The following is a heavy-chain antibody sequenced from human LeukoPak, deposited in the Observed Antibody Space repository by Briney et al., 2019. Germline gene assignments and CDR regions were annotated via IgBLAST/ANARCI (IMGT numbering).Heavy chain of an antibody. CDR3: AKVAGATTDH. Sequence: GSLRLFCAASGFTFRSFSMNWVRQAPGKGLEWVSAIDSSTTRIYYADSVKGRFTISRDNSKNTLYLQMNSLRAEDTALYYCAKVAGATTDHWGQGTLVTVSP. CDR2: IDSSTTRI. J-gene: IGHJ4*02. V-gene: IGHV3-21*04. D-gene: IGHD1-26*01. CDR1: GFTFRSFS.